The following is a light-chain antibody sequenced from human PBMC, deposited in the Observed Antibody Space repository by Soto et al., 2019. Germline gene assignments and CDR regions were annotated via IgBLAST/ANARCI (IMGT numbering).Light chain of an antibody. CDR2: SNN. CDR1: SSNIGSNT. Sequence: QSVLTQPPSASGTPGQRVTISCSGSSSNIGSNTVNWYQQLPGTAPKLLIYSNNQRPSGVPDRFSGSKSGTSASLAISGLQSEDEADYYCAAWDDSLNVHYVFGTGTKLIVL. V-gene: IGLV1-44*01. CDR3: AAWDDSLNVHYV. J-gene: IGLJ1*01.